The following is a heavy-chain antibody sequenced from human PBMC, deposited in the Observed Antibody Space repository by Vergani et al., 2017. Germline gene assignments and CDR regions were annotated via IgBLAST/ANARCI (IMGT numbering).Heavy chain of an antibody. D-gene: IGHD6-13*01. CDR1: GFTFSSYG. V-gene: IGHV3-33*01. CDR2: IWYDGSNK. Sequence: VQLVESGGGLVKPGGSLRLSCAASGFTFSSYGMHWVRQAPGKGLEWVAVIWYDGSNKYYADSVKGRFTISRDNSKNTLYMQMNSLRAEDTAVYYCARDRSNSSSWGPIGYWGQGTLVTVSS. CDR3: ARDRSNSSSWGPIGY. J-gene: IGHJ4*02.